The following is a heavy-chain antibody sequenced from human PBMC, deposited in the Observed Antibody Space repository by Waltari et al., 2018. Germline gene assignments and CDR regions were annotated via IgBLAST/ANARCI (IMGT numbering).Heavy chain of an antibody. J-gene: IGHJ4*02. CDR1: GGSISSSSYY. CDR3: ARQDVRGVITFDY. Sequence: HLQLQESGPGLVKPSETLSLTCTVSGGSISSSSYYWGWIRQPPGKGLEWIGSIYYSGSTYYNPSLKSRVTISVDTSKNQFSLKLSSVTAADTAVYYCARQDVRGVITFDYWGQGTLVTVSS. D-gene: IGHD3-10*02. CDR2: IYYSGST. V-gene: IGHV4-39*07.